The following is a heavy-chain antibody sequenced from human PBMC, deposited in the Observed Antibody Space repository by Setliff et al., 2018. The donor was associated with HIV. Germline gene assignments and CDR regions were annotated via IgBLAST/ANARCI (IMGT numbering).Heavy chain of an antibody. D-gene: IGHD3-22*01. CDR3: ALVGGITVPPDGFDI. J-gene: IGHJ3*02. CDR1: GFTFNNYW. Sequence: GSLRLSCAASGFTFNNYWMNWVRQVPGKGLVLVARIRPDGRSTTHADAVKGRFTISRDNAKNTLYLHMNSLRAEDTSVYHCALVGGITVPPDGFDIWGQGTMVTVSS. V-gene: IGHV3-74*01. CDR2: IRPDGRST.